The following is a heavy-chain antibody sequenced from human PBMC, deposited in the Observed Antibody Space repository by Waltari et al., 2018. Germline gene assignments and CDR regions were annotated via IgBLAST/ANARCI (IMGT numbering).Heavy chain of an antibody. CDR3: ARGRIAARNWFDP. CDR1: GYTFTGYY. CDR2: INTNSGGT. D-gene: IGHD6-6*01. Sequence: QVQLVQSGAEVKKPGASVKVSCKASGYTFTGYYMHWVRQAPGQGLEWMGGINTNSGGTNYAQKFQGRVTMTRDTSISTAYMELSRLRSDDTAVYYCARGRIAARNWFDPWGQGTLVTVSS. V-gene: IGHV1-2*02. J-gene: IGHJ5*02.